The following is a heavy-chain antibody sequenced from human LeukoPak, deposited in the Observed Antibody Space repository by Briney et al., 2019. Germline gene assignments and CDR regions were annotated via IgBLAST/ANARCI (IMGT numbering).Heavy chain of an antibody. CDR1: GYTFTSYA. V-gene: IGHV1-69*06. Sequence: SVKVSCKASGYTFTSYAISWVRQAPGQGLEWMGGIIPIFGTANYAQKFQGRVTITADKSTSTAYMELSSLRSEDTAVYYCASSLYSSGWSPDYAFDIWGQGTMVTVSS. CDR3: ASSLYSSGWSPDYAFDI. J-gene: IGHJ3*02. CDR2: IIPIFGTA. D-gene: IGHD6-19*01.